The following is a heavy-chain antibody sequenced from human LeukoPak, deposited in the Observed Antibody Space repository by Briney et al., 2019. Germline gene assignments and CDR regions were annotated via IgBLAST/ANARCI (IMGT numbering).Heavy chain of an antibody. CDR1: GGSISSSSYY. V-gene: IGHV3-30*18. CDR3: ANVFVTTAPPGDY. J-gene: IGHJ4*02. Sequence: LSLTCTVSGGSISSSSYYWGWVRQAPGKGLEWVAVISYDGSNKYYADSVKGRFTISRDNSKNTLYLQMNSLRAEDTAVYYCANVFVTTAPPGDYWGQGTLVTVSS. D-gene: IGHD3-3*01. CDR2: ISYDGSNK.